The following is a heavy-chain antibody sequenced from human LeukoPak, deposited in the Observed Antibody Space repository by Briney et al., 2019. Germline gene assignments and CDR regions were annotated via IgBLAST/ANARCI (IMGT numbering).Heavy chain of an antibody. CDR2: TIPILGIA. J-gene: IGHJ4*02. V-gene: IGHV1-69*04. Sequence: ASVKVSCKASGGTFSSYAISWVRQAPGQGLEWMGRTIPILGIANYAQKFQGRVTITADKSTSTAYMELSSLRSEDTAVYYCARDYSLGIAVATSDYWGQGTLVTVSS. CDR3: ARDYSLGIAVATSDY. D-gene: IGHD6-19*01. CDR1: GGTFSSYA.